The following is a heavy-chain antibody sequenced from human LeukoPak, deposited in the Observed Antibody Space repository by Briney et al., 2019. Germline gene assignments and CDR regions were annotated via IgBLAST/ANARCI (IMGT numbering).Heavy chain of an antibody. CDR3: ARGPTGGNWFDP. V-gene: IGHV3-33*01. Sequence: VAVIWYDGSNKYYADSVKGRFTISRDNSKNTLYLQMNSLRAEDTAVYYCARGPTGGNWFDPWGQGTLVTVSS. CDR2: IWYDGSNK. J-gene: IGHJ5*02. D-gene: IGHD4-17*01.